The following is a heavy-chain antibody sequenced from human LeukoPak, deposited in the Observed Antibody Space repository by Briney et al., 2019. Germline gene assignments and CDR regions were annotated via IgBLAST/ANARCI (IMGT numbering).Heavy chain of an antibody. Sequence: SETLSLTCTVSGGSISSSSYYWGCIRQPPGKGLEWVGSIYYSGSTYYNPSLNSRVTISVDTSKNQFSLKLSSVTAADTAVYYCAGSSMIVVVTFDYWGQGTLATVSS. J-gene: IGHJ4*02. CDR3: AGSSMIVVVTFDY. CDR1: GGSISSSSYY. V-gene: IGHV4-39*01. CDR2: IYYSGST. D-gene: IGHD3-22*01.